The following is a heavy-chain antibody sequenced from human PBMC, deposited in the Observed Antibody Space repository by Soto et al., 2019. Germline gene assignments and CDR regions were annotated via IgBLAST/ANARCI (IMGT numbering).Heavy chain of an antibody. J-gene: IGHJ6*02. CDR3: ARTMVRGSYYYYYGMDV. D-gene: IGHD3-10*01. V-gene: IGHV1-69*13. CDR2: IIPIFGTA. CDR1: GGTFSSYA. Sequence: GASVKVSCKASGGTFSSYAISWVRQVPGQGLEWMGGIIPIFGTANYAQKFQGRVTITADESTSTAYMELSSLRSEDTAVYYCARTMVRGSYYYYYGMDVWGQGTTVTVSS.